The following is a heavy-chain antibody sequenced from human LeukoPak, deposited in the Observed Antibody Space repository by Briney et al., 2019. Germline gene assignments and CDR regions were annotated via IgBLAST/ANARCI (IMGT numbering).Heavy chain of an antibody. J-gene: IGHJ6*02. CDR1: GYTFTSYY. D-gene: IGHD6-13*01. Sequence: GASVKVSCKASGYTFTSYYMHWVRQAPGQGLEWMGIINPSGGSTSYAQKFQGRVTMTRDTTTSTVYMELGSLRSEDTAVYYCARVKQQLDHYYYYGMDVWGQGTTVTVSS. CDR2: INPSGGST. V-gene: IGHV1-46*01. CDR3: ARVKQQLDHYYYYGMDV.